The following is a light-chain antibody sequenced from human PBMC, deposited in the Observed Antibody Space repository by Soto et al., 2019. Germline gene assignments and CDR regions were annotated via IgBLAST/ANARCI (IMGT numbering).Light chain of an antibody. J-gene: IGKJ5*01. CDR3: QQNEYWIT. V-gene: IGKV3-15*01. CDR2: AAA. Sequence: TQSPDTLSLSPGVRATLSCMASHSVVNNLGWFQQKLGQAPRRLIYAAATRATGVPARCSGSGSGTDFTLTTTTLQSEDFGIYYCQQNEYWITFGHGTRLE. CDR1: HSVVNN.